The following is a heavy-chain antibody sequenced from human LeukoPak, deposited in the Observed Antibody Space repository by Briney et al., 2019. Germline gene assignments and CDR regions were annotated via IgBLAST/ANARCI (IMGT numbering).Heavy chain of an antibody. J-gene: IGHJ4*02. D-gene: IGHD6-6*01. Sequence: SETLSLTRTVSGGSTSSYYWSWIRQPPGKGLEWIGFIYDSGSTNYNPSLKSRVTISVDTSKNQFSLKLSSVTAADTAMYYCVLYSSSSDYWGQGTLVTVSS. CDR3: VLYSSSSDY. V-gene: IGHV4-59*01. CDR1: GGSTSSYY. CDR2: IYDSGST.